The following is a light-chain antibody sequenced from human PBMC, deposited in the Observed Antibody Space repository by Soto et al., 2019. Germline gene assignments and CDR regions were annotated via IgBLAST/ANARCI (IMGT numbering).Light chain of an antibody. CDR2: ETS. J-gene: IGLJ1*01. CDR3: SLYTSEKTYV. Sequence: QSVLTQPPSVSGSPGQSVTISCTGTSTVFVSYNRVSWYQQPPGTAPKLIIYETSNRPSVVPDRFSGSKSGNTASLTISGLQAEDEADYYCSLYTSEKTYVFGTRTKVSVL. CDR1: STVFVSYNR. V-gene: IGLV2-18*01.